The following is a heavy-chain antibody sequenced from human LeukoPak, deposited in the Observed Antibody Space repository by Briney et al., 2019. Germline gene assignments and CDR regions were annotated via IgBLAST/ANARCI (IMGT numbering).Heavy chain of an antibody. J-gene: IGHJ4*02. Sequence: GESLKISCKASGYTFSNFYIVWVRQMPGKGLEWMGIIYPGDSDTRYGPSFQGQVTISADKSISTAYLQWSSLKASDTAMYYCARLEVEMATSPNLSAPVDYWGQGTLVTVSS. D-gene: IGHD5-24*01. V-gene: IGHV5-51*01. CDR3: ARLEVEMATSPNLSAPVDY. CDR2: IYPGDSDT. CDR1: GYTFSNFY.